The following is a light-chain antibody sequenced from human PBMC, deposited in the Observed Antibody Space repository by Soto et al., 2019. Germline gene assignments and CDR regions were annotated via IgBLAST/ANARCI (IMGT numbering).Light chain of an antibody. Sequence: QSALTQPASVSGSPGQSITISCTGTSSDIGDYNYVSWYQHHPGKAPKLMIYEVTNRPSGVSNRFSGSKSGNTASLTISGLQAEDEADYYCSSHSTTIAYVVLGGGTKVTVL. V-gene: IGLV2-14*01. CDR1: SSDIGDYNY. CDR3: SSHSTTIAYVV. J-gene: IGLJ2*01. CDR2: EVT.